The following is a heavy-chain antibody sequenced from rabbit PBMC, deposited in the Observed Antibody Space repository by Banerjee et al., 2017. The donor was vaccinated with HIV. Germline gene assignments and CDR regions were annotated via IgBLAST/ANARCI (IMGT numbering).Heavy chain of an antibody. J-gene: IGHJ4*01. Sequence: QSLEESGEDLVKPGASLTLTCTASGFSFSSSYWISWVRQAPGKGLEWIACINTSSGNAVYASWAKGRFTISKTSSTTVTLQMTSLTAADTATYFCARHYTGSGTFGGNLWGPGTLVTVS. CDR3: ARHYTGSGTFGGNL. V-gene: IGHV1S40*01. D-gene: IGHD4-2*01. CDR1: GFSFSSSYW. CDR2: INTSSGNA.